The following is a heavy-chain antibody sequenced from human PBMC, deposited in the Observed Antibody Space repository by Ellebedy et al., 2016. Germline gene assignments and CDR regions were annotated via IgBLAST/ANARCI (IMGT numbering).Heavy chain of an antibody. D-gene: IGHD4-17*01. J-gene: IGHJ4*02. Sequence: GGSLRLSCAGFGFSFSTYAIRWVRQAPGKGLEWVAGISFDGTNKQYTESAKGRFTMSRDNSKNTLYLYLNSLRVEDTAIYYCAKGRAMTSETSIDYWGQGTLVTVSS. CDR2: ISFDGTNK. CDR1: GFSFSTYA. V-gene: IGHV3-30*18. CDR3: AKGRAMTSETSIDY.